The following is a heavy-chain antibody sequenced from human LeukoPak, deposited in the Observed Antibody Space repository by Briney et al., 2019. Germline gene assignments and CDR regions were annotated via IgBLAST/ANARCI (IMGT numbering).Heavy chain of an antibody. J-gene: IGHJ6*02. Sequence: GGSLRLSCEVSGFTFRNYWLHWVRHVPGKGLEWVSRINGDGSSTNYADSVKGRFTISRDNAKNTLYLQMNSVRAEDTAVYYCARDYSYSLHVWGQGTTVTVSS. CDR1: GFTFRNYW. CDR3: ARDYSYSLHV. V-gene: IGHV3-74*01. CDR2: INGDGSST.